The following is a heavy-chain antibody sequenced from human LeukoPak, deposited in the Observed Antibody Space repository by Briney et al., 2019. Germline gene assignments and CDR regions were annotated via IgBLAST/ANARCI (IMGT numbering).Heavy chain of an antibody. CDR3: ARDASLGYYDILTGRLPY. CDR1: GFMFSEYG. Sequence: GGSLRLSCAASGFMFSEYGMHWVRQTPGKGLEWVAFIRDDGSKKSFAESVKGRFTISRDNSKNTLYLQMNSLRAEDTAVYYCARDASLGYYDILTGRLPYWGQGTLVTVSS. V-gene: IGHV3-30*02. D-gene: IGHD3-9*01. J-gene: IGHJ4*02. CDR2: IRDDGSKK.